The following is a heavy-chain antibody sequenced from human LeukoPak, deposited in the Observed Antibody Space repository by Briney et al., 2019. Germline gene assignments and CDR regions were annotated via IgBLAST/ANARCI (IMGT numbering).Heavy chain of an antibody. CDR2: IKSKTDGGTT. CDR1: GFTFTNAW. Sequence: GGSLRLSCTASGFTFTNAWMTWVRQTAGKGLEWVGRIKSKTDGGTTDYAAPVKGRFTISRDDSKNTLYLQMNSLKTEDTAVYYCTTGSSGWYSYYYYYMDVWGKGTTVTISS. D-gene: IGHD6-19*01. V-gene: IGHV3-15*01. CDR3: TTGSSGWYSYYYYYMDV. J-gene: IGHJ6*03.